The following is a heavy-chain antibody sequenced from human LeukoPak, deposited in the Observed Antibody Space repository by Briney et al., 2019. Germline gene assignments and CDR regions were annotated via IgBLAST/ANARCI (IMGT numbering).Heavy chain of an antibody. D-gene: IGHD5-12*01. CDR1: GFTFSSYW. CDR3: ARTRWYRGYDTTVDY. Sequence: GGSLRLSCAASGFTFSSYWMHWVRQAPGKGLVWVSRINSDGSSTSYADSVKGRFTISRDNAKNTLYLQMNSLRAEDTAVYYCARTRWYRGYDTTVDYWGQGTLVTVSS. J-gene: IGHJ4*02. CDR2: INSDGSST. V-gene: IGHV3-74*01.